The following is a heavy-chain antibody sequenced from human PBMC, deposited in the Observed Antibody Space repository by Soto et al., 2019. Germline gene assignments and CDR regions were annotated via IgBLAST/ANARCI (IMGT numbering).Heavy chain of an antibody. CDR2: IWYDGSNK. V-gene: IGHV3-33*01. D-gene: IGHD3-10*01. CDR3: ARDDRYYYGSGSYDLAAFDI. Sequence: GGSLRLSCAASGFTFSSYGMHWVRQAPGKGLEWVAVIWYDGSNKYYADSVKGRFTISRDNSKNTLYLQMNSLRAEDTAVYYCARDDRYYYGSGSYDLAAFDIWGQGTMVTVS. CDR1: GFTFSSYG. J-gene: IGHJ3*02.